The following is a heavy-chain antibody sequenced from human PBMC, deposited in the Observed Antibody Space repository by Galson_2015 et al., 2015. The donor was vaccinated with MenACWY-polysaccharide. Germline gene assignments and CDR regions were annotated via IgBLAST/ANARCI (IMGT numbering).Heavy chain of an antibody. J-gene: IGHJ4*02. CDR2: LKSNFAGGTT. Sequence: SLRLSCAASTFTLSNAWMNWVRQAPGKGLEWVGRLKSNFAGGTTDYAAPVKGRFTISRDDSKNTLYLQMNSLKIEDTAVYYCAKVDGPGDFYGLDHWGQGTPVLVSS. V-gene: IGHV3-15*01. CDR3: AKVDGPGDFYGLDH. CDR1: TFTLSNAW. D-gene: IGHD3-10*01.